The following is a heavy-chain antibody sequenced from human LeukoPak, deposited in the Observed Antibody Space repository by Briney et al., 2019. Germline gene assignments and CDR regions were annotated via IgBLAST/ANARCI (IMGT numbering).Heavy chain of an antibody. Sequence: ASVKVSCKASGGTFSSYAISWVRQAPGQGLEWMGGIIPVFGTANYAQKFQGRVTITADESTSIAYMELSSLRSEDTAVYYCARELSDSSGYLDIWGQGTMVTVSS. CDR2: IIPVFGTA. V-gene: IGHV1-69*13. CDR3: ARELSDSSGYLDI. D-gene: IGHD3-22*01. J-gene: IGHJ3*02. CDR1: GGTFSSYA.